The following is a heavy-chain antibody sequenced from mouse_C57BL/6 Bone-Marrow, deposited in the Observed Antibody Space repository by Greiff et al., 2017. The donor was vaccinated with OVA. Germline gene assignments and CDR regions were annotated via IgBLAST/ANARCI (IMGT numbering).Heavy chain of an antibody. CDR2: IWTGGGT. Sequence: LVAPSQSLSITCTVSGFSLTSYAIRWVRQPPGKGLEWLGVIWTGGGTNYNSALKSRLSISKDNSKSQVFLKMNSLQTDATARDDCARDYYGSRGDCFDYWGQGTTLTVS. CDR3: ARDYYGSRGDCFDY. CDR1: GFSLTSYA. J-gene: IGHJ2*01. V-gene: IGHV2-9-1*01. D-gene: IGHD1-1*01.